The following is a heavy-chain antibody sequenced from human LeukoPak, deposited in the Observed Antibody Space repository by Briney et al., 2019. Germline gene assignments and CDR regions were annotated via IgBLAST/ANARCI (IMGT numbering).Heavy chain of an antibody. CDR1: GFTLGRYW. CDR2: SNSDGKIT. V-gene: IGHV3-74*01. D-gene: IGHD3-3*01. CDR3: ARDHHDFWSGYPNY. Sequence: GGSLRLSCAASGFTLGRYWMHWFRQAPGTGLVWVARSNSDGKITDYADSVRGRFTTSRDNTKDTVYLQMSSLRAEDTGVYYCARDHHDFWSGYPNYWGQGTLVIVSS. J-gene: IGHJ4*02.